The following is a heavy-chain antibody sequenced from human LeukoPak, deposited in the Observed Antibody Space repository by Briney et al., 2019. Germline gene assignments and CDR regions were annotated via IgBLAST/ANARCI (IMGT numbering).Heavy chain of an antibody. CDR1: GGSISSNYY. Sequence: SQTLSLTCTVSGGSISSNYYWSWIRQPAGKGLDDIGRIYNSGITNYNPSLKSRVTISVDTSKNQFSLKLSSVTAAETAVYYCARWGGYSYGYRNWFDPWGQGTLVTVSS. CDR2: IYNSGIT. J-gene: IGHJ5*02. D-gene: IGHD5-18*01. V-gene: IGHV4-61*02. CDR3: ARWGGYSYGYRNWFDP.